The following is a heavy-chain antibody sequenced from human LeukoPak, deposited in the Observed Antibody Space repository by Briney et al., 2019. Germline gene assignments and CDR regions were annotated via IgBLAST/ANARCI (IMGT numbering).Heavy chain of an antibody. CDR2: IIPIFGTA. CDR1: GGTFSSYA. CDR3: ARDQVGWPFDY. J-gene: IGHJ4*02. V-gene: IGHV1-69*05. D-gene: IGHD6-19*01. Sequence: GASVKVSCKASGGTFSSYAISWVRQAPGQGLEWMGRIIPIFGTANYAQKFQGRVTITTDESTSTAYMELSSLRSGDTAVYYCARDQVGWPFDYWGQGTLVTVSS.